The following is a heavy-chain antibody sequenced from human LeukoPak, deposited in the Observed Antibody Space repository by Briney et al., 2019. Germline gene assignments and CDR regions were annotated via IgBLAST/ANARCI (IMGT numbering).Heavy chain of an antibody. Sequence: ASVKVSCKASGYTFGNYCMHWVRQAPGQGLEWLGIINPSLQIPIYAQTFQGRVTMTTDMSTSTFYMELSNLVSEDTAVYYCAKDPRDISTGNYDEFDIWGQGTIVTVSS. D-gene: IGHD3-9*01. CDR1: GYTFGNYC. V-gene: IGHV1-46*01. CDR3: AKDPRDISTGNYDEFDI. J-gene: IGHJ3*02. CDR2: INPSLQIP.